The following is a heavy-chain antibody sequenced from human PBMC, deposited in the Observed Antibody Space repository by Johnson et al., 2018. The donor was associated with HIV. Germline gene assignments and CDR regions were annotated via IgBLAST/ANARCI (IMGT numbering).Heavy chain of an antibody. V-gene: IGHV3-30*03. CDR3: ATERAVVSAKAFDI. D-gene: IGHD4-23*01. CDR1: GFTFSSSG. Sequence: QVQLVESGGGVVQPGRSLRLSCAASGFTFSSSGMHWVRQAPGKGLEWVAVISYDGSNKHYADSVKGRFTISRDNSKNTLYLQMNSLRAEDTAVYYCATERAVVSAKAFDIWGQGTMVTVAS. CDR2: ISYDGSNK. J-gene: IGHJ3*02.